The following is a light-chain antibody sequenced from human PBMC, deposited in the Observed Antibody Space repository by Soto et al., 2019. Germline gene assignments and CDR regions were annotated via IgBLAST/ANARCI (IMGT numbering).Light chain of an antibody. CDR1: QSISSW. CDR3: QQYDSYSSGP. Sequence: DIQMTQSPSTLSASVGDRVTITCRASQSISSWLAWYQQKPGKAPKVLIFDASSLKTGVPSRFSGSGSGTEFTLTISNLQPDDFATYYCQQYDSYSSGPFGQGTKLDIK. J-gene: IGKJ1*01. CDR2: DAS. V-gene: IGKV1-5*01.